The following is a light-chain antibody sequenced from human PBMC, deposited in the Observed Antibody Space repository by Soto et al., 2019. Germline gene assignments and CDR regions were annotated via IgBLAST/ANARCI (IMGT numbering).Light chain of an antibody. CDR3: QQYSSYSAFT. CDR1: QSISSW. Sequence: IQMTQSPSTLSASVGDRVTITCRASQSISSWLAWYQQRPGRAPKLLIYKASTLVTGVPSRFSGSGSGTDFTHTISCLQPDDFATFYCQQYSSYSAFTFGPGTKVDIK. CDR2: KAS. J-gene: IGKJ3*01. V-gene: IGKV1-5*03.